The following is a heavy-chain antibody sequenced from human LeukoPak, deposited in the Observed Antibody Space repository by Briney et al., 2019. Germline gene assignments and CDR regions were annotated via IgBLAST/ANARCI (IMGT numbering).Heavy chain of an antibody. J-gene: IGHJ4*02. CDR2: ISNSGGTI. D-gene: IGHD4-11*01. CDR1: GLTLSSYE. CDR3: AREFTYSDYVDY. V-gene: IGHV3-48*03. Sequence: PGGSLRLSCAVSGLTLSSYEMNWVRQAPGKGLEWVSYISNSGGTIYYADSLKGRFTISRDNAKNSLYLQMNSLRAEDTAVYYCAREFTYSDYVDYWGQGTLVTVSS.